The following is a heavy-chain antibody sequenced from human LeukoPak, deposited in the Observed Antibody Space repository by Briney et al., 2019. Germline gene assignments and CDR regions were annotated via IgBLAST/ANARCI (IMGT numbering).Heavy chain of an antibody. J-gene: IGHJ4*02. V-gene: IGHV3-7*03. CDR1: GFSFSTYW. CDR2: IKQDGSEK. CDR3: ARARLTLAREVIIKADY. D-gene: IGHD3-10*01. Sequence: GGSLRLSCATSGFSFSTYWMSWGRQAPGKGLQWVANIKQDGSEKNYVDSVKGRFTISRDNAKNSLYLQMNSLRAEDTAVYYCARARLTLAREVIIKADYWGQGILVTVSS.